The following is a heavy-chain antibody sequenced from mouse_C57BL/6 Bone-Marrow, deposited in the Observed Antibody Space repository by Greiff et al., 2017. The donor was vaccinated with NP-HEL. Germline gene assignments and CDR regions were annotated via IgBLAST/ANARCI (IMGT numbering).Heavy chain of an antibody. J-gene: IGHJ2*01. Sequence: VKLMESGAELVKPGASVKLSCKASGYTFTSYLMHWVKQRPGRGLEWIGRIDPNSGGTKYNEKFKSKATLTVDKPSSTAYMQLNSLTSEDSAVYYGARYYYGSSSFDYWGQGTTLTVSS. CDR1: GYTFTSYL. CDR3: ARYYYGSSSFDY. CDR2: IDPNSGGT. V-gene: IGHV1-72*01. D-gene: IGHD1-1*01.